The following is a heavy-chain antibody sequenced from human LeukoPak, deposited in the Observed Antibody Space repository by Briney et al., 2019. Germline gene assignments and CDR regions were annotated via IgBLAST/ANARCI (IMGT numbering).Heavy chain of an antibody. CDR2: IHYSGST. V-gene: IGHV4-59*05. CDR1: GGSISSYY. Sequence: SETLSLTCTVSGGSISSYYWSWIRQPPGKGLEWIGSIHYSGSTYYNPSLKSRVTIFADTSKNQFSLRLTSVTAADTAVYYCARNKYDTAFDIWGRGTMVTVSS. CDR3: ARNKYDTAFDI. J-gene: IGHJ3*02. D-gene: IGHD3-22*01.